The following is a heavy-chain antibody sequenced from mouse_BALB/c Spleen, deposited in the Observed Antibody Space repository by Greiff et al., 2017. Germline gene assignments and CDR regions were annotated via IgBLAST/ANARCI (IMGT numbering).Heavy chain of an antibody. CDR1: GSPFPSNW. D-gene: IGHD2-4*01. J-gene: IGHJ3*01. V-gene: IGHV1-74*04. CDR3: ARDYYDYDGGVFAY. Sequence: PGPGLVGPGAPVNLSSKASGSPFPSNWLTWVKQRPEQGLEWIGRIDPYDSETHYNQKFKDKAILTVDKSSSTAYMQLSSLTSEDSAVYYCARDYYDYDGGVFAYWGQGTLVTVSA. CDR2: IDPYDSET.